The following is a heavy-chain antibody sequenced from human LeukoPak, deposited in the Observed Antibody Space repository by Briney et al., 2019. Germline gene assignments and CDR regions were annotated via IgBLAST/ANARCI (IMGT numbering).Heavy chain of an antibody. D-gene: IGHD3-22*01. CDR1: GGSISSSSYY. V-gene: IGHV4-39*07. Sequence: SETLSLTCTVSGGSISSSSYYWGWIRQPPGKGLEWIGSIYYSGSTYYNPSLKSRVTISVDTSKNQFSLKLSSVTAADTAVYYCARSHYYDSSGDTGDYWGQGTLVTVSS. CDR3: ARSHYYDSSGDTGDY. CDR2: IYYSGST. J-gene: IGHJ4*02.